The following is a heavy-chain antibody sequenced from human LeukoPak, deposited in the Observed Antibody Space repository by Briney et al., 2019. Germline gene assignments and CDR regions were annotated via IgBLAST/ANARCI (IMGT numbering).Heavy chain of an antibody. Sequence: SVKVSCNASGGTFSNYVLSWVRQAPGQGLEWMGGIIPIIGTANYAQKFQGRVTITVDESTSTAYPEVSTLRSEDTALYYCATSSDAMTSTTFDIWGQGTMVSVSS. D-gene: IGHD2-2*01. V-gene: IGHV1-69*01. CDR1: GGTFSNYV. CDR2: IIPIIGTA. J-gene: IGHJ3*02. CDR3: ATSSDAMTSTTFDI.